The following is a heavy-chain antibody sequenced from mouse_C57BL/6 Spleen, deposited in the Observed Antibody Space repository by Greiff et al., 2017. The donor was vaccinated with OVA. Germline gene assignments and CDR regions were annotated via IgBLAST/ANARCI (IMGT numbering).Heavy chain of an antibody. J-gene: IGHJ4*01. V-gene: IGHV5-12*01. D-gene: IGHD1-3*01. CDR2: ISNGGGST. Sequence: DVMLVESGGGLVQPGGSLKLSCAASGFTFSDYYMYWVRQTPEKRLEWVAYISNGGGSTYYPDTVKGRFTISRDNAKNTLYLQMSRLKSEDTAMYYCARSGNSFHYYAMDYWGQGTSVTVSA. CDR1: GFTFSDYY. CDR3: ARSGNSFHYYAMDY.